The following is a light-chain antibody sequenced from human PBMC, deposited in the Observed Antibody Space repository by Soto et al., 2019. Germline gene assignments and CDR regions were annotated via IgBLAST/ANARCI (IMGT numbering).Light chain of an antibody. V-gene: IGLV4-69*01. CDR2: LNSDGSH. CDR1: SGHSSYA. CDR3: QTWGTGFYV. J-gene: IGLJ1*01. Sequence: QPVLTQSPSASASLGASVKLTCTLSSGHSSYAIAWHQQQPEKRPRYLMKLNSDGSHSKGDGIHHRFSGSSSGAERYLTISSLQSEDEADYCCQTWGTGFYVFGTGTKLTVL.